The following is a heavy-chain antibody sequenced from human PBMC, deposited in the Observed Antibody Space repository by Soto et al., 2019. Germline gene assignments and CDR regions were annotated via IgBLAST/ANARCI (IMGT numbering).Heavy chain of an antibody. V-gene: IGHV4-31*03. CDR1: GGSISSPNFY. J-gene: IGHJ4*02. Sequence: PSETLSLTCTVSGGSISSPNFYWSWIRQHPGKGLEWIGYIYYSGSTYYNPSLKSRVTISVDTSKNQFSLKLSSVTAADTAVYYCASTYYNASSGPFDYWGQGTLVTVSS. D-gene: IGHD3-22*01. CDR3: ASTYYNASSGPFDY. CDR2: IYYSGST.